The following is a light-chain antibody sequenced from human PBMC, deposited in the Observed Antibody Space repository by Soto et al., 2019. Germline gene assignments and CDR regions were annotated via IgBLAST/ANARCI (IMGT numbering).Light chain of an antibody. CDR3: CSYTTTNTLV. CDR2: GVT. J-gene: IGLJ2*01. Sequence: QSALTQPASVSGSPGQSITISCTGTSSDVGGYNYVSWYQQHPGKAPKVIIYGVTHRPSGVSKRFSGSKSVNTASLTISGLQAEDEADYYCCSYTTTNTLVFGGGTKLTVL. CDR1: SSDVGGYNY. V-gene: IGLV2-14*01.